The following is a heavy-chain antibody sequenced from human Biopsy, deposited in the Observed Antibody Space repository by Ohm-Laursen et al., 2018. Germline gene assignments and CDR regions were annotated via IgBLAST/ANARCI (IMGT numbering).Heavy chain of an antibody. Sequence: SETLSLTCTVSGGSIYNFFWSWIRQPPGKGLEWIVYIYYSGSTNYNPSLKSRVTISVDRSKNHFPLELSSVTAADTAVYYCARVGVGAPSIDYFDSWGQGALVTVSS. CDR2: IYYSGST. V-gene: IGHV4-59*01. J-gene: IGHJ4*02. D-gene: IGHD1-26*01. CDR3: ARVGVGAPSIDYFDS. CDR1: GGSIYNFF.